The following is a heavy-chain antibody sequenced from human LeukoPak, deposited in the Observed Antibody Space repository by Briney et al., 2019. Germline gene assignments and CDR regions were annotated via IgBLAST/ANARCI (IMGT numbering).Heavy chain of an antibody. CDR3: ARQMRVGGYSYYYYYGMDV. CDR2: IYPGDSDT. D-gene: IGHD5-18*01. J-gene: IGHJ6*02. CDR1: GYSFTSYW. Sequence: GESLKIPCKGSGYSFTSYWIGWVRQMPGKGLEWMGIIYPGDSDTRYSPSFQGQVTISADKSISTAYLQWSSLKASDTAMYYCARQMRVGGYSYYYYYGMDVWGQGTTVTVSS. V-gene: IGHV5-51*01.